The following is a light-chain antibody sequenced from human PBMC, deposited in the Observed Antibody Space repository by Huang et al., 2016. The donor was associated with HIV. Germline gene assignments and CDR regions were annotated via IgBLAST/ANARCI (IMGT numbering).Light chain of an antibody. CDR1: QSISSW. J-gene: IGKJ2*01. CDR2: GAS. CDR3: QQYNSYPYT. Sequence: DIQMTQPPSTLSASVGDTVTITCRASQSISSWLAWYQQKPGKAPKLLIYGASSLEGGVPSSFSGRGSGTEFTLTISSLQPDNFATYYCQQYNSYPYTFGQGTKLEIK. V-gene: IGKV1-5*01.